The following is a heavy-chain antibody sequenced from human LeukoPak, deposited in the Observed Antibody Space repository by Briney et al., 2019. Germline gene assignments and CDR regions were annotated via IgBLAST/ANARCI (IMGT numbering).Heavy chain of an antibody. V-gene: IGHV4-4*09. CDR1: GGSISSYY. CDR3: ASSYYDFWSGYSPGGYFDY. Sequence: SETLSLTCTVSGGSISSYYWSWIRQPPGKGLEWIGYIYSSGSINYNPSLKSRVTISVDTSKNQFSLKLSSVTAADTAVYYCASSYYDFWSGYSPGGYFDYWGQGTMVTVSS. D-gene: IGHD3-3*01. J-gene: IGHJ4*03. CDR2: IYSSGSI.